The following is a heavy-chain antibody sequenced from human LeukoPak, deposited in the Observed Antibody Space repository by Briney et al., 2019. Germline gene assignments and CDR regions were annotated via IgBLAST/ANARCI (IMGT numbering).Heavy chain of an antibody. CDR3: ARGLEYYDYVWGSYRFDVFDV. CDR1: GFTFSSYA. CDR2: ISYDGSNK. Sequence: GGSLRLSCAASGFTFSSYALHWVRQAPGKGLEWVAVISYDGSNKYYVDSVKGRFTISRDNSKSTLYLQMNSLRAEDTAVYYCARGLEYYDYVWGSYRFDVFDVWGQGTMVTVSS. V-gene: IGHV3-30*04. D-gene: IGHD3-16*02. J-gene: IGHJ3*01.